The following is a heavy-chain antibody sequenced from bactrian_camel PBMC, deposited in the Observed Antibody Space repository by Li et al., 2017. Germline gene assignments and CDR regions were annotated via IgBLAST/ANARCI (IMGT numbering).Heavy chain of an antibody. CDR2: IYIGGDST. Sequence: HVQLVESGGGSVQAGGSLRLSCAASKYRYTSYCMAWFRQAPGNEREGVAAIYIGGDSTYYADSVKDRFTISHDNAKNTLYLQMNSLKPEDTAMYYCAAETSTFLCAQRATSTGAEFKYWGRGTQVTVS. CDR3: AAETSTFLCAQRATSTGAEFKY. D-gene: IGHD4*01. J-gene: IGHJ4*01. V-gene: IGHV3S1*01. CDR1: KYRYTSYC.